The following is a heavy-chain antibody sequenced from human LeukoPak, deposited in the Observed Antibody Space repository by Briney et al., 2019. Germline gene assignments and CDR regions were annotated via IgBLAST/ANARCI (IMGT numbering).Heavy chain of an antibody. CDR1: GYTVTAYY. CDR2: INRNSGGT. CDR3: ARVWSGGYMDV. Sequence: ASVRASCKASGYTVTAYYMHRVRQAAGHRREGMGWINRNSGGTNDAQKVQSRDTMTRDTSITAADMELSRLRSDDTAVYYCARVWSGGYMDVWGKGTTVTVSS. D-gene: IGHD3-3*01. J-gene: IGHJ6*03. V-gene: IGHV1-2*02.